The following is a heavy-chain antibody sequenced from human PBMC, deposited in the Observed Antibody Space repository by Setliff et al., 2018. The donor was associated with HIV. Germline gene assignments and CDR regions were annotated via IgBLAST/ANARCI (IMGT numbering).Heavy chain of an antibody. CDR3: ARSISSGWYYGYFDY. Sequence: ASETLSLTCAVSGVSITSHYWSWIRQPPGKGLEWIGFIYYSVNNNYNPSLKSRVSISVDTSKNQFSLKLSSVTAADTAVYYCARSISSGWYYGYFDYWGQGTLVTVSS. J-gene: IGHJ4*02. CDR1: GVSITSHY. CDR2: IYYSVNN. V-gene: IGHV4-59*11. D-gene: IGHD6-19*01.